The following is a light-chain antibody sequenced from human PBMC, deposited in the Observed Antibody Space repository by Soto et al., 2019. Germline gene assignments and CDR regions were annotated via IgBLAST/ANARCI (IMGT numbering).Light chain of an antibody. CDR1: QGISSY. Sequence: AIRMTQSPSSLSASTGDRVTITCRASQGISSYLAWYQQKPGKAPKLLIYAASTLQSGVPSRFSGSGSGTDFTLTISCLQSEDFVTYYCQQYYSYPLFTFGPGTKVDIK. J-gene: IGKJ3*01. CDR2: AAS. V-gene: IGKV1-8*01. CDR3: QQYYSYPLFT.